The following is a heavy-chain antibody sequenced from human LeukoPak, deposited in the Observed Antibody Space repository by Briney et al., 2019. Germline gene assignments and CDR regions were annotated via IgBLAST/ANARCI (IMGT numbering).Heavy chain of an antibody. D-gene: IGHD6-6*01. CDR2: IIPIFGTA. Sequence: SVKVSCKASGGTFSSYAISWVRQAPGQGGEWMGGIIPIFGTANYAQKFQGRVTITTDESTSTAYMELSSLRSEDTAVYYCARGPGSSYYYYYYMDVWGKGTTVTVSS. V-gene: IGHV1-69*05. CDR3: ARGPGSSYYYYYYMDV. J-gene: IGHJ6*03. CDR1: GGTFSSYA.